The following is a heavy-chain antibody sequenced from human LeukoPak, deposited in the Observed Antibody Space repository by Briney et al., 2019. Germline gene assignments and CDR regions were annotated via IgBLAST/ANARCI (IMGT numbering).Heavy chain of an antibody. J-gene: IGHJ6*03. Sequence: SSETLSLTCTVSGGSISTYYWTWLRQPPGKGLEGFGNIYYSGSTNYNPSLKSRVTISLDTSKNQFSLKLTSVTAADTAVYYCARAVEATQGGHYYYYYMDVWGKGATVTVSS. V-gene: IGHV4-59*01. D-gene: IGHD1-26*01. CDR1: GGSISTYY. CDR2: IYYSGST. CDR3: ARAVEATQGGHYYYYYMDV.